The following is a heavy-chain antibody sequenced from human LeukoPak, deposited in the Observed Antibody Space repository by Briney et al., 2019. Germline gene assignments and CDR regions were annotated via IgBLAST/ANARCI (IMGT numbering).Heavy chain of an antibody. CDR3: ARDGYSSSADAFDI. Sequence: GRSLRLSCAASGFTFSSYAMHWVRQAPGKGLEWVAVISYGGSNKYYADSVKGRFTISRDNSKNTLYLQMNSLRAEDTAVYYCARDGYSSSADAFDIWGQGTMVTVSS. CDR1: GFTFSSYA. J-gene: IGHJ3*02. V-gene: IGHV3-30-3*01. CDR2: ISYGGSNK. D-gene: IGHD6-6*01.